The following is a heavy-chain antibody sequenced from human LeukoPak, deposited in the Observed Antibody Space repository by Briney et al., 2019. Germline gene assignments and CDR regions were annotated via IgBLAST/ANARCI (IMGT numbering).Heavy chain of an antibody. V-gene: IGHV3-33*08. CDR3: AREMNYGDYFDY. Sequence: GGSLRLSCTASGFTFSNSWMNWVRQAPGKGLEWVAVIWYDGSKKDYADSVKGRFTISRDNSKNTLYLQMNSLRAEDTAVYYCAREMNYGDYFDYWGQGTLVTVSS. J-gene: IGHJ4*02. CDR1: GFTFSNSW. D-gene: IGHD4-17*01. CDR2: IWYDGSKK.